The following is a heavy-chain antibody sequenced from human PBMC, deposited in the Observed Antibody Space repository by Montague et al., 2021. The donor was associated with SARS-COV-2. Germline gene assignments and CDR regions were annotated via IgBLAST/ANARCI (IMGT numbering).Heavy chain of an antibody. J-gene: IGHJ4*02. D-gene: IGHD2-21*01. CDR2: IHNGGTT. V-gene: IGHV4-39*01. Sequence: SETLSLTCTVSGGSLSSGLLYWGWIRQPPGKGLEWIGSIHNGGTTTNXPSLKSRVTLSVDSSKNQFSLRLDSMTAADTAVYYCARHLAYCAGDCYPDYFDYWGLGTLVTVSS. CDR1: GGSLSSGLLY. CDR3: ARHLAYCAGDCYPDYFDY.